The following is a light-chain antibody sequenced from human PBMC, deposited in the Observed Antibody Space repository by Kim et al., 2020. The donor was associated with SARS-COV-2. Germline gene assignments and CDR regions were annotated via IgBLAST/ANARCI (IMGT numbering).Light chain of an antibody. CDR1: QSVRNN. V-gene: IGKV3-15*01. J-gene: IGKJ4*01. CDR3: QQYNVWPLLT. CDR2: GAY. Sequence: SPRERVTCSCRASQSVRNNLAWYQQRPGQAPRVLIYGAYIRATDISARFSGSGSGTEFTLTIRSLQSEDLAVYYCQQYNVWPLLTFGGGTKVDIK.